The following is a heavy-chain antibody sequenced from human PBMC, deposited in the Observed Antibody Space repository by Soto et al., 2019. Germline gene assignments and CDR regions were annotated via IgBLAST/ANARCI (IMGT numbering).Heavy chain of an antibody. CDR2: INHSGST. V-gene: IGHV4-34*01. J-gene: IGHJ4*02. CDR1: GGSFSGFY. Sequence: SETLSLTCAVYGGSFSGFYWNWIRQPPGKGLEWIGEINHSGSTNYNPSLKSRVTISVDTFKNQFSLKLSSVTAADAALFFCARGPHYDSSVYYINYWGKGTLVTVSS. CDR3: ARGPHYDSSVYYINY. D-gene: IGHD3-22*01.